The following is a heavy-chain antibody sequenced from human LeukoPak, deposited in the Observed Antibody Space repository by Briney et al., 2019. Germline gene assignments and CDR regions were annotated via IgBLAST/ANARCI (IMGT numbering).Heavy chain of an antibody. CDR2: IYTSGST. CDR3: AREGFGISRSYFDY. V-gene: IGHV4-4*07. D-gene: IGHD4-23*01. Sequence: ASETLSLTCTVSGGSISSYYWSWIRQPAGKGLEWIGRIYTSGSTNYNPSLKSRVTISVDTSKNQFSLKLSSVTAADTAVYYCAREGFGISRSYFDYWGQGTLVTVSS. CDR1: GGSISSYY. J-gene: IGHJ4*02.